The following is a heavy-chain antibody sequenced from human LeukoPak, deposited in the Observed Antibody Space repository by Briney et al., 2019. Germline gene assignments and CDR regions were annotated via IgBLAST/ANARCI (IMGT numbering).Heavy chain of an antibody. CDR2: INPNNGR. D-gene: IGHD1-26*01. Sequence: ASVKVSCKASEYTFTAYYLHWVRQAPGQGLEWMGWINPNNGRSEQRFQDRVTMTRDTSISTAYMELSRLRSDDTAVYYCAREGYSGSCYSDPWGQGTLVTVSS. CDR1: EYTFTAYY. V-gene: IGHV1-2*02. CDR3: AREGYSGSCYSDP. J-gene: IGHJ5*02.